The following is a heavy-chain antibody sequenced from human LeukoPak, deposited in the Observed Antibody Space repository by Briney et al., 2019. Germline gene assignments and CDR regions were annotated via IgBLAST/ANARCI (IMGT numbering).Heavy chain of an antibody. CDR2: INNDGSST. CDR1: GFTFSSYW. Sequence: QPGGSLRLSCAASGFTFSSYWMHWARQAPGKGLVWVSRINNDGSSTNYADSVKGRFTISRDNAKNTLYLQMNSLRAEDTAVYYCASAITILSPLDYWGQGTLVTVSS. V-gene: IGHV3-74*01. CDR3: ASAITILSPLDY. D-gene: IGHD3-10*01. J-gene: IGHJ4*02.